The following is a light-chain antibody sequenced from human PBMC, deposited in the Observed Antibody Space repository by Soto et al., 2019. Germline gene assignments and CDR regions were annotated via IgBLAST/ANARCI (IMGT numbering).Light chain of an antibody. CDR3: TSNAVSNTYV. Sequence: QSALTQPPSASGAPGQSVTISCTGTSSDVGAYNFVSWYQQHPGKAPKLIIYEVSKRPSGVPDRFSGSKSGNTASLTVSGLQAEDEADYYCTSNAVSNTYVFGTGTKVTVL. CDR2: EVS. J-gene: IGLJ1*01. CDR1: SSDVGAYNF. V-gene: IGLV2-8*01.